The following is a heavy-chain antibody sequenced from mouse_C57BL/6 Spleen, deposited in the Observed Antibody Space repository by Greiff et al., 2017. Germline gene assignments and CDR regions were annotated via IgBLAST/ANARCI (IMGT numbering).Heavy chain of an antibody. CDR3: AREGLGYFDY. Sequence: DVKLQESGPGMVKPSQSLSLTCTVTGYSVTSGYDWHWIRHFPGNKLEWMGYISYSGSTNYNPSLKSRISITHDTSKNHFFLKLNSVTTEDTATYYCAREGLGYFDYWGQGTTLTVSS. J-gene: IGHJ2*01. D-gene: IGHD4-1*01. CDR2: ISYSGST. CDR1: GYSVTSGYD. V-gene: IGHV3-1*01.